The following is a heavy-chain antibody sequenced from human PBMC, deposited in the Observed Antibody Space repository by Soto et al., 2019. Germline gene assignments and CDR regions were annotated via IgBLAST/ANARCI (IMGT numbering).Heavy chain of an antibody. D-gene: IGHD3-22*01. V-gene: IGHV5-10-1*01. Sequence: PGESLKISCKASGYNFKDYWINWVRQVPGKGLEWMGRIDPSDSQTYYSPSFRGHVTISVTKSITTVFLQWSSLRASDTAMYYCARQIYDSDTGPNFQYYFDSWGQGTPVTVSS. CDR3: ARQIYDSDTGPNFQYYFDS. CDR1: GYNFKDYW. CDR2: IDPSDSQT. J-gene: IGHJ4*02.